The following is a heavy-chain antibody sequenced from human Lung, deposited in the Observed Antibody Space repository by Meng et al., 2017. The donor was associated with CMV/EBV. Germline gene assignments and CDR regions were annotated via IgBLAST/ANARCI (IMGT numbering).Heavy chain of an antibody. D-gene: IGHD2-2*01. Sequence: SVKVSCKTSGGTFSDYTISWVRQAPGQGLEWMGRVTPIVGIPRYAQIFQDRVTITADKFTSTTYMELTGLTSTDTAVYYCATSQCSSANCRDAYNWFNSWGQGTXVTVYS. CDR2: VTPIVGIP. V-gene: IGHV1-69*02. CDR1: GGTFSDYT. CDR3: ATSQCSSANCRDAYNWFNS. J-gene: IGHJ5*01.